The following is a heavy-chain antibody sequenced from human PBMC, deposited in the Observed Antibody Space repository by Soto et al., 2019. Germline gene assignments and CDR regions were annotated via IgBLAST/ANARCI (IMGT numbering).Heavy chain of an antibody. CDR2: ISGSGGST. CDR3: AKTPAVVAATVALEFDY. Sequence: PGGSLRLSCAASGFTFSSYAMSWVRQAPGKGLEWVSAISGSGGSTYYADSVKGRFTISRDNSKNTLYLQMNSLRAEDTAVYYCAKTPAVVAATVALEFDYWGQGTLVTVSS. V-gene: IGHV3-23*01. J-gene: IGHJ4*02. D-gene: IGHD2-15*01. CDR1: GFTFSSYA.